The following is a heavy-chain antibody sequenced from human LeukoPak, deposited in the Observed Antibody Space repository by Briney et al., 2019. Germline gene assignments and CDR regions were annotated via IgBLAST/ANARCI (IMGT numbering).Heavy chain of an antibody. CDR1: GYTFTSYG. CDR2: ISAYNGNT. J-gene: IGHJ4*02. CDR3: ARGEGLLWFGEYGDY. V-gene: IGHV1-18*01. Sequence: GASVKVSCKASGYTFTSYGISWVRQAPGQGLEWMGWISAYNGNTNYAQKLQGRVTMTTDTSTSTAYMELRSLRSDDTAVYYCARGEGLLWFGEYGDYWGQGTLVTVSS. D-gene: IGHD3-10*01.